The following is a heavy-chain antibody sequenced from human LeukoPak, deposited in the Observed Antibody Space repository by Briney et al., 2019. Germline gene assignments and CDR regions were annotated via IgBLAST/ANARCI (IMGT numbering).Heavy chain of an antibody. CDR1: GGTFSSYY. V-gene: IGHV1-2*06. Sequence: WASVKVSCKASGGTFSSYYMHWVRQAPGQGLEWMGRINPNSGGTNYAQKFQGRVTMTRDTSISTAYMELSRLRSDDTAVYYCAREKRYCSSTSCYNRWFDPWGQGTLVTVSS. D-gene: IGHD2-2*02. CDR2: INPNSGGT. J-gene: IGHJ5*02. CDR3: AREKRYCSSTSCYNRWFDP.